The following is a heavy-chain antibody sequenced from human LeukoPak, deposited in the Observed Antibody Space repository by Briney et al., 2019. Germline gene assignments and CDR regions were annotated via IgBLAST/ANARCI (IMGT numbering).Heavy chain of an antibody. CDR1: GFIVSSSY. J-gene: IGHJ4*02. CDR2: TYSGGTT. V-gene: IGHV3-53*01. CDR3: ARGSHDSGDSYLDY. Sequence: GGSLRLSCAASGFIVSSSYMTWIRQAPGKGLERVSVTYSGGTTYYADSVKGRFTISSDNSKNTLYLQMNSLRVEDTAMYYCARGSHDSGDSYLDYWGQGTLVTVSS. D-gene: IGHD4-17*01.